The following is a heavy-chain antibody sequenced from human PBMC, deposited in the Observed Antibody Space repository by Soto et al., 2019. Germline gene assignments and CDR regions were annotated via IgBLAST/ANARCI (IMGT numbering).Heavy chain of an antibody. CDR3: ARHGSF. J-gene: IGHJ4*02. CDR1: NGSISTTSYN. D-gene: IGHD3-16*02. Sequence: QMQLQESGPGLVKPSETLSLTCTVSNGSISTTSYNWGWIRQSPGKGLEWIGTIFSTGTTSYNPSLKSGVTITVDTSNNQFSLRLASVTAADTAVYYCARHGSFWGQGILVVVSS. CDR2: IFSTGTT. V-gene: IGHV4-39*01.